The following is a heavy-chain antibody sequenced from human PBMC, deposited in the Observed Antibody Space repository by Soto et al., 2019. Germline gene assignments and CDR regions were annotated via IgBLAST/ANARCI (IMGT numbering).Heavy chain of an antibody. CDR2: IYYTGNT. V-gene: IGHV4-31*03. CDR1: GGSISSGGYY. CDR3: ARVQGSGGPLDY. J-gene: IGHJ4*02. D-gene: IGHD3-10*01. Sequence: QVQLQESGPGLVKPSQTLSLTCTVSGGSISSGGYYWSWIRQHPGKGLEWIGHIYYTGNTYYNPSLKSRVTISVDTSKNQFSLKVNSVTAADTAVYYCARVQGSGGPLDYWGQGALVTVSS.